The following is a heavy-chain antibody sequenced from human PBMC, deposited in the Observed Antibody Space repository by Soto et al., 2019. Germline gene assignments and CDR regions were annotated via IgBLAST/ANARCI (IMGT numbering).Heavy chain of an antibody. J-gene: IGHJ4*02. Sequence: GGSLRLSCAASGFTFSYFAMSWVRQSPGKGLEWVSAITNGGGGTFHAESVRGRFTISRDNAKNTLYLQMNSLRDEDTAVYYCVRTSLVVAAATREDYWGQGTLVTVSS. CDR2: ITNGGGGT. V-gene: IGHV3-23*01. CDR3: VRTSLVVAAATREDY. CDR1: GFTFSYFA. D-gene: IGHD2-15*01.